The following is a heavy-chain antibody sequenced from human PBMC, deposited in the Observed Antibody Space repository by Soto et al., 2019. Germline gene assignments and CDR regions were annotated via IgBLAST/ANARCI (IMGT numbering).Heavy chain of an antibody. J-gene: IGHJ6*02. CDR2: INPNSGGT. Sequence: ASVKVSCKASGYTFTGYYMHWVRQAPGQGLEWMGWINPNSGGTNYAQKFQGWVTTTRDTSISTAYMELSRLRSDDTAVYYCARGPPRDIVVVPAAKYYYYYGMDVWGQGTTVTVSS. D-gene: IGHD2-2*01. CDR1: GYTFTGYY. V-gene: IGHV1-2*04. CDR3: ARGPPRDIVVVPAAKYYYYYGMDV.